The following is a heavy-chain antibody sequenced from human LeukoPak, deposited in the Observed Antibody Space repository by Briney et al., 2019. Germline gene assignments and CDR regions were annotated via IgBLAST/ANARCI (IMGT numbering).Heavy chain of an antibody. D-gene: IGHD5-18*01. J-gene: IGHJ4*02. Sequence: SETLSLTCTVSGGSISSYYWSWIRQPPGKGLELVGCIYYSGSTNYNPSLKSRVTISVDTSKNQFSLKLSSVTAADTAVYYCAREGCEYSYGCYFDYWGQGTLVTVSS. V-gene: IGHV4-59*01. CDR1: GGSISSYY. CDR2: IYYSGST. CDR3: AREGCEYSYGCYFDY.